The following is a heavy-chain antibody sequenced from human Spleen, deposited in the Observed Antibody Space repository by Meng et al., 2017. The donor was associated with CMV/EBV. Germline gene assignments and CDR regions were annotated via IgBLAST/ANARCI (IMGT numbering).Heavy chain of an antibody. J-gene: IGHJ6*02. Sequence: SVKVSCKASGGTFSSYTISWVRQAPGQGLEWMGRIIPILGIANYAQKFQGRVTITADKSTSTAYMELSSLRSEDTAVYYCARDLMIRVFGGTSGDRVGYYYYGMDVWGQGTTVTVSS. CDR3: ARDLMIRVFGGTSGDRVGYYYYGMDV. D-gene: IGHD3-3*01. CDR1: GGTFSSYT. V-gene: IGHV1-69*04. CDR2: IIPILGIA.